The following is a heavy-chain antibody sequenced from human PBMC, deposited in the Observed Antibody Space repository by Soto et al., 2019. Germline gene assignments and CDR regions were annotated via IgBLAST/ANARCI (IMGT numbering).Heavy chain of an antibody. CDR1: GFIVNSNN. CDR2: ISSDGTTT. J-gene: IGHJ4*02. CDR3: VRGKVAAGFDY. V-gene: IGHV3-74*01. Sequence: PGGSLRLSCAASGFIVNSNNMVWVRQAPGKGLVWVSRISSDGTTTNYADSVKGRFTISRDNAKNTLYLQMTSLRVEDRAIYYCVRGKVAAGFDYWGQGALVTVSS. D-gene: IGHD6-13*01.